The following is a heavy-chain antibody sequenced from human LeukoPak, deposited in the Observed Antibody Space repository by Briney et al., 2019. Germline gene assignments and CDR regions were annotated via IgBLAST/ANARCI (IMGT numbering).Heavy chain of an antibody. CDR1: GGSISSGSYY. D-gene: IGHD1-14*01. V-gene: IGHV4-61*02. CDR3: ASWDPDRDYGDY. J-gene: IGHJ4*02. CDR2: IYTSGST. Sequence: NPSETLSLTCTVSGGSISSGSYYWSWIRQPAGKGLEWIGRIYTSGSTNYNPSLKSRVTISVDTSKNQFSLKLSSVTAADTAVYYCASWDPDRDYGDYWGQGTLVTVPS.